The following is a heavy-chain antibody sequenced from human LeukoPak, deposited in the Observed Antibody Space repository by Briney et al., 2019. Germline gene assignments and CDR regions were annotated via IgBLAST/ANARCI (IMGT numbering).Heavy chain of an antibody. J-gene: IGHJ4*02. D-gene: IGHD1-26*01. V-gene: IGHV3-23*01. CDR2: ISGSGGST. Sequence: GGSLRLSCAASGFTFSSYAMSWVRQAPGKGLEWVSAISGSGGSTYYADSVKGRFTISRDNSENTLYLQMNSLRAEDTAVYYCAKDLGVVVGATMVPQFDYWGQGTLVTVSS. CDR3: AKDLGVVVGATMVPQFDY. CDR1: GFTFSSYA.